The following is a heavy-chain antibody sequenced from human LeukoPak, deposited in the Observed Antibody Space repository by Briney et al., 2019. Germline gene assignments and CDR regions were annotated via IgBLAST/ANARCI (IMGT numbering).Heavy chain of an antibody. J-gene: IGHJ5*02. CDR3: ARVRGYDILTGYRHNWFDP. CDR2: IIPIFGTA. Sequence: ASVKVSCKASGGTFSSYAISWVRQAPGQGPEWMGGIIPIFGTANYAQKFQGRVTITADESTSTAYMELSSLRSEDTAVYYRARVRGYDILTGYRHNWFDPWGQGTLVTVSS. V-gene: IGHV1-69*13. D-gene: IGHD3-9*01. CDR1: GGTFSSYA.